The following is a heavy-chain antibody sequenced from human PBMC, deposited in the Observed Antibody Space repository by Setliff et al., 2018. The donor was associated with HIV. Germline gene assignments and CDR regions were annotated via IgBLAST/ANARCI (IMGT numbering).Heavy chain of an antibody. Sequence: ASVKVSCKASGYTFTSYGISWVRQAPGQGLEWMGWISAYNGNTNYAQKLQGRVTMTTGTSTSTAYMELRSLRSDDTAVYYCAKIAQPDYYDSSGYYPRGAFDIWGQGTMVTVSS. CDR1: GYTFTSYG. J-gene: IGHJ3*02. V-gene: IGHV1-18*01. D-gene: IGHD3-22*01. CDR3: AKIAQPDYYDSSGYYPRGAFDI. CDR2: ISAYNGNT.